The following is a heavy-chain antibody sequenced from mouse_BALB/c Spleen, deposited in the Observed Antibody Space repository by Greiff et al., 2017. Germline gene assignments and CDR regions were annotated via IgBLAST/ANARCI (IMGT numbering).Heavy chain of an antibody. J-gene: IGHJ2*01. Sequence: VQLQQSGPELVKPGASVKISCKASGYSFTGYYMHWVKQSHVKSLEWIGRINPYNGATSYNQNFKDKASLTVDKSSSTAYMELHSLTSEDSAVYYCARNGEGETGDYYFDYWGQGTTLTVSS. V-gene: IGHV1-31*01. CDR2: INPYNGAT. CDR1: GYSFTGYY. D-gene: IGHD4-1*01. CDR3: ARNGEGETGDYYFDY.